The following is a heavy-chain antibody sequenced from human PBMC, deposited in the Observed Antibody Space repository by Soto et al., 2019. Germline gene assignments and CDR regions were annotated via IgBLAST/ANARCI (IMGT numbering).Heavy chain of an antibody. CDR1: GFTFTDYY. J-gene: IGHJ4*02. CDR2: ISISGTTI. CDR3: ARGRGRRSQD. Sequence: PGGSLRLSCTASGFTFTDYYMSWIRQAPGKGLEWISYISISGTTIKYADSVEGRFTVSRDNAKNSLYLRMDSLRVEDTAVYYCARGRGRRSQDWGQGTLVTVSS. V-gene: IGHV3-11*01. D-gene: IGHD3-10*01.